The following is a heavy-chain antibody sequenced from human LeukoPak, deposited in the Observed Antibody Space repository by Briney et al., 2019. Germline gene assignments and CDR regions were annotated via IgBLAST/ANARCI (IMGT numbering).Heavy chain of an antibody. CDR1: GYTFTGYY. J-gene: IGHJ4*02. D-gene: IGHD2-2*01. CDR3: ARDARCSSTSCYDY. Sequence: ASVKVSCKASGYTFTGYYMHWVRQAPGQGLEWMGWINPNSGGTNYAQKFQGRVTMTRDTSISTAYMELSRLRSDDTAVYYCARDARCSSTSCYDYWGQGTLVTVSS. V-gene: IGHV1-2*02. CDR2: INPNSGGT.